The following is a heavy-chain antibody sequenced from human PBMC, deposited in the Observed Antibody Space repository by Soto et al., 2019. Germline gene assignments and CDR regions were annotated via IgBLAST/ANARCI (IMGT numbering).Heavy chain of an antibody. CDR3: ARPLSPYYYYGMDV. J-gene: IGHJ6*02. V-gene: IGHV5-51*01. Sequence: GESLKISCKGSGYSFTSHCIGWVRQMPGKGLEGMGTIHPSGSDTRYSPSFQGQVAISADKSISTAYLQWSSLKASDTAIYYCARPLSPYYYYGMDVWGQGTTVTVSS. CDR2: IHPSGSDT. CDR1: GYSFTSHC.